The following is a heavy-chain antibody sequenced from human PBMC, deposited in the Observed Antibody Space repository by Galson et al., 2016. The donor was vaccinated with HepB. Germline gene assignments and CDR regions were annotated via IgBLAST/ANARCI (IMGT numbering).Heavy chain of an antibody. J-gene: IGHJ3*02. D-gene: IGHD3-9*01. CDR2: ISGSGGST. Sequence: SLRLSCAASGFTFNNYAMSWVRQAPGKGLEWVSSISGSGGSTYYADSVKGRFTISRDNSNNTLYVQMSSLRAEDTAVYYCAKEGRDILTGYYNGDAFDIWGQGTMVTVSS. V-gene: IGHV3-23*01. CDR1: GFTFNNYA. CDR3: AKEGRDILTGYYNGDAFDI.